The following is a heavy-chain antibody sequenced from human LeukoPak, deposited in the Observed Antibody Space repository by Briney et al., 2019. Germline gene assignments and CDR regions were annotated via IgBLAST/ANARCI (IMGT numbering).Heavy chain of an antibody. CDR3: VGRLEWERIRDAAFDI. D-gene: IGHD1-26*01. V-gene: IGHV4-59*13. Sequence: PSETLSLTCTVSGVSMSSYSWGGFRRPPGKGLGWIGFIYHSGSTHYNPSPKSRVTIAIDTSKNQLSLKLSSVTAADTAVYYCVGRLEWERIRDAAFDIWGQGTMLTVSS. CDR2: IYHSGST. CDR1: GVSMSSYS. J-gene: IGHJ3*02.